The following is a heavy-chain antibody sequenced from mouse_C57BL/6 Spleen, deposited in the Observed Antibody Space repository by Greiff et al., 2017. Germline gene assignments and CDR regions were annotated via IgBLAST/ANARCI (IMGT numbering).Heavy chain of an antibody. CDR1: GFTFSSYA. J-gene: IGHJ2*01. Sequence: EVHLVESGGGLVKPGGSLKLSCAASGFTFSSYAMSWVRQTPEKRLEWVATISDGGSYTYYPDNVKGRFTISRDNAKNNLYLQMSHLKSEDTAMYYCARDHYGGYFDYWGQGTTLTVSS. CDR2: ISDGGSYT. CDR3: ARDHYGGYFDY. D-gene: IGHD1-1*02. V-gene: IGHV5-4*01.